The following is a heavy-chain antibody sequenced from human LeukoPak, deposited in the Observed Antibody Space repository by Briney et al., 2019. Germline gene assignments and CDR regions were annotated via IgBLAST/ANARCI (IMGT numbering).Heavy chain of an antibody. V-gene: IGHV4-34*01. CDR3: ASLAVYGYGLSDDY. Sequence: SETLSLTCAVSGGSFTGYYWTWIRQSPEKGLEWIGEINHSGTTNYNPSLKSRVTISVDTSKNQFSLKLSSVTAADTAVYYCASLAVYGYGLSDDYWGQGTLVTVSS. CDR2: INHSGTT. CDR1: GGSFTGYY. D-gene: IGHD5-18*01. J-gene: IGHJ4*02.